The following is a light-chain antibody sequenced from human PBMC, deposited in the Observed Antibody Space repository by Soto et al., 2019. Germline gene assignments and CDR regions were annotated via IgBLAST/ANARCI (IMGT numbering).Light chain of an antibody. V-gene: IGLV2-14*03. J-gene: IGLJ1*01. Sequence: QSALTQPASVSGSPGQPITISCTGTSSDVGGFNSVSWYQLRPGTAPKLILYDVVDRPSGVSYRFSGSKSGNTASLTISRLQAADEADIFRRPYTCTMTNVFGSGPKVTVL. CDR1: SSDVGGFNS. CDR3: RPYTCTMTNV. CDR2: DVV.